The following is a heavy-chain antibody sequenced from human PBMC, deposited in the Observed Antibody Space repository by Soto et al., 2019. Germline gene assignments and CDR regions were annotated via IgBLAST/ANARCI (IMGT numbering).Heavy chain of an antibody. CDR2: ITPIYPTT. V-gene: IGHV1-69*15. J-gene: IGHJ4*02. Sequence: QVQLVQSGAEVRKPGSSVQVSCKASGGTFYTYTFSWVRQAPGQGLEWMGSITPIYPTTNYAEKFQGRLTVTADGSTSTAYMELNSLTSADTAVYYCARIPRYSFPTSDDLDSWGQGTLVTVSS. CDR3: ARIPRYSFPTSDDLDS. CDR1: GGTFYTYT. D-gene: IGHD5-18*01.